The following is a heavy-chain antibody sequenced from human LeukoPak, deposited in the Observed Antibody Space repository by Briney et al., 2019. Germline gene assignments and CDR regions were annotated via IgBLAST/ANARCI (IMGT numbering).Heavy chain of an antibody. J-gene: IGHJ4*02. CDR3: AKDGQQLVPLRLAPNYFDY. CDR2: ISGSGGST. V-gene: IGHV3-23*01. CDR1: GFTFSSYA. D-gene: IGHD6-13*01. Sequence: PGGSLRLSCAASGFTFSSYAMSWVRQAPGKGLEWVSAISGSGGSTYYADSVKGRFTISRGNSKNTLYLQMNSLRAEDTAVYYCAKDGQQLVPLRLAPNYFDYWGQGTLVTVSS.